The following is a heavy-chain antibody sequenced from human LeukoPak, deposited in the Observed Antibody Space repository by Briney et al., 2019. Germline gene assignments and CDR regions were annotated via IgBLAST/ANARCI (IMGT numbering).Heavy chain of an antibody. D-gene: IGHD6-19*01. V-gene: IGHV1-18*01. CDR3: ARDSSRIRVNSGWYS. CDR1: GYTFTSYG. J-gene: IGHJ4*02. CDR2: ISAYNGNT. Sequence: ASVKVSCKASGYTFTSYGISWVRQAPGQGLEWMGWISAYNGNTNYAQKLQGRVTMTTDTSTSTAYMELRSLRSDDTAVYYCARDSSRIRVNSGWYSWGQGTLVTVSS.